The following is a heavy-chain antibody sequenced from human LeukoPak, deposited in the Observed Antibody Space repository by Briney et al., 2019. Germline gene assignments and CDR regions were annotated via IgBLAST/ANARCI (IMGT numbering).Heavy chain of an antibody. CDR1: GFTFSSYG. D-gene: IGHD5-24*01. V-gene: IGHV3-33*06. J-gene: IGHJ4*02. CDR3: AKGGQSWLPYFDY. Sequence: GGSLRLSCAASGFTFSSYGMHWVRQAPGKGLEWVAVIWYDGSNKYYADSVKGRFTISRDNFKNTLYLQMNSLRAEDTAVYYCAKGGQSWLPYFDYWGQGTLVTVSS. CDR2: IWYDGSNK.